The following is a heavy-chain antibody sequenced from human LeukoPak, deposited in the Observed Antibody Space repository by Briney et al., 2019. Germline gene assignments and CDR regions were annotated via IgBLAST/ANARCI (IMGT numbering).Heavy chain of an antibody. CDR3: AKDISYDSSGQYFDY. CDR1: GFTFSSYA. Sequence: GGSLRLSCAASGFTFSSYAMSWVRQAPGKGLEWVSAISGSGGSTYYADSVKGRFTISRDNAKNSLYLQMNSLRAEDMALYYCAKDISYDSSGQYFDYWGQGTLVTVSS. J-gene: IGHJ4*02. D-gene: IGHD3-22*01. V-gene: IGHV3-23*01. CDR2: ISGSGGST.